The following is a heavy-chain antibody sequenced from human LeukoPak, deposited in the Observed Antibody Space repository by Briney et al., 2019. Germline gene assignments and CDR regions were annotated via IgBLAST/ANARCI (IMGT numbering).Heavy chain of an antibody. CDR1: GFTFSSYW. CDR2: IKQDGSEK. J-gene: IGHJ6*03. CDR3: ARVGYCSSTSCYTGGLYYYYMDV. D-gene: IGHD2-2*02. Sequence: PGGSLRLSCAASGFTFSSYWMSWVRQAPGKGLEWVANIKQDGSEKYYVDSVKGRFTISRDNAKNSLYLQMSSLRAEDTAVYYCARVGYCSSTSCYTGGLYYYYMDVWGKGTTVTVSS. V-gene: IGHV3-7*01.